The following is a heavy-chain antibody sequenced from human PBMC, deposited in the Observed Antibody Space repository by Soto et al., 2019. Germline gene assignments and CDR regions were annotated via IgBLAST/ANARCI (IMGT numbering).Heavy chain of an antibody. J-gene: IGHJ5*02. D-gene: IGHD5-18*01. CDR1: GGSVRSNNW. Sequence: SETLSLTCAVSGGSVRSNNWWFWVRQPPGKGLEWIGEIHHRESTNLNPSLKSRVTISVDTSKNQFSLKLSSVTAADTAVYYCARQQGGYSYGTGWFDPWGQGTLVTVSS. V-gene: IGHV4-4*02. CDR2: IHHREST. CDR3: ARQQGGYSYGTGWFDP.